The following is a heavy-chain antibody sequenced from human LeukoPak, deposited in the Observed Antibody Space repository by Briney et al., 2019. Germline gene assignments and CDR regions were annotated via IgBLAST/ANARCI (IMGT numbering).Heavy chain of an antibody. CDR1: SGSMSSYY. V-gene: IGHV4-4*07. Sequence: SETLSLTCTVSSGSMSSYYWTWVRQPAGKGLEWIGRISASGSTNYNPSLKSRVPMSVDTSKNQFSLKLTSVTAADTAVYYCAREGRGSHSGYWGQGTLVTVSS. D-gene: IGHD3-16*01. CDR2: ISASGST. J-gene: IGHJ4*02. CDR3: AREGRGSHSGY.